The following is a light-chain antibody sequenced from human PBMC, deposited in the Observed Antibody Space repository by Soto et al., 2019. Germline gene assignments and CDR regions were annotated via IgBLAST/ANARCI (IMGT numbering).Light chain of an antibody. J-gene: IGKJ2*01. CDR2: GAL. CDR3: QQYGSPPPYT. CDR1: QSVSRSY. Sequence: EIVLTQSPGTLSLSPGETATLSCRASQSVSRSYLAWYQQKPGQAPRLLIYGALNRATGIPDRFSASGSETDFTLTISRLEPEDFAMYYCQQYGSPPPYTLGQGTKLES. V-gene: IGKV3-20*01.